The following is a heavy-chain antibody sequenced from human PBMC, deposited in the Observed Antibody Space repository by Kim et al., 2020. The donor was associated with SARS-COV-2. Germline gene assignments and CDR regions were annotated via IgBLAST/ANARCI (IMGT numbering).Heavy chain of an antibody. CDR3: ARNNAFDI. CDR2: IYYSGST. J-gene: IGHJ3*02. Sequence: SETLSLTCTVSGGSINNYYWNWIRQPPGKGLEWIGYIYYSGSTNYNPSLKSRVTISVDTSKNQFSLKLSSVTAADTAVYYCARNNAFDIWGPGTMVTVSS. CDR1: GGSINNYY. V-gene: IGHV4-59*01.